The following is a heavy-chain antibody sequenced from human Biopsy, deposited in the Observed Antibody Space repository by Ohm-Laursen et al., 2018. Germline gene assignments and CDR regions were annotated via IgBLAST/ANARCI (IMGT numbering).Heavy chain of an antibody. V-gene: IGHV4-61*08. CDR1: GGSISSHDYY. Sequence: GTLSLTCTVSGGSISSHDYYWTWIRQHPGKGLEWIGYIYYSGSTNYNPSLKSRVTISVDTSKNQFSLRLNSVTAADTAVYYCARATNSTGWPYYYFYGMDVWGQGTTVIVSS. CDR2: IYYSGST. J-gene: IGHJ6*02. D-gene: IGHD2/OR15-2a*01. CDR3: ARATNSTGWPYYYFYGMDV.